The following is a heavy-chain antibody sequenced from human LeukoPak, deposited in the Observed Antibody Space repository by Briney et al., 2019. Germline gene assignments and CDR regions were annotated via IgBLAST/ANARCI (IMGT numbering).Heavy chain of an antibody. CDR2: IYYSGST. D-gene: IGHD5-24*01. V-gene: IGHV4-59*01. J-gene: IGHJ3*02. CDR1: GGSISSYY. CDR3: ARDGYNSAFDI. Sequence: PSETLSLTCTVSGGSISSYYWSWIRQPPGKGLEWIGYIYYSGSTNYNPSLKSRVTISVDTSKNQFSLKLSSVTAADTAVYYCARDGYNSAFDIWGQGTMVTVS.